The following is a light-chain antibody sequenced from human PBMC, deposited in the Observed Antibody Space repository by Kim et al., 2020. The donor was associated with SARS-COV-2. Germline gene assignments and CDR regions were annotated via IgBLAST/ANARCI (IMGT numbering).Light chain of an antibody. Sequence: QSALTQPASVSGSPGQSITISCTGTSSDVGNYNLVSWYQQHPGKAPKLMIYEVSERPSGVSNRLSGSKSDNTASLTISGLQTEDEADYYCFSYAGSGTWVFGGGTQLTVL. CDR3: FSYAGSGTWV. CDR2: EVS. J-gene: IGLJ3*02. V-gene: IGLV2-23*02. CDR1: SSDVGNYNL.